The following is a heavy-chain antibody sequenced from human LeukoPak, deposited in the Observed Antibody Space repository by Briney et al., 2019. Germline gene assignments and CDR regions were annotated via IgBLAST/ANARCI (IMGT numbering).Heavy chain of an antibody. Sequence: GESLRLSCAASGFTFSNYWMHWVRQAPGKGLEWVSRINSDETSTNYADSVKGRFTISRDNAKNTLYLQMNSLRAEDTAVYYCASRRSTSFDYWGQGTLFTVSS. CDR2: INSDETST. V-gene: IGHV3-74*01. CDR1: GFTFSNYW. D-gene: IGHD5/OR15-5a*01. J-gene: IGHJ4*02. CDR3: ASRRSTSFDY.